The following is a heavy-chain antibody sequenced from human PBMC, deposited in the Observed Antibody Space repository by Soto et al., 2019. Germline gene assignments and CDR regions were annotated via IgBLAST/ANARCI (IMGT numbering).Heavy chain of an antibody. Sequence: GASVKVSCKASGYTFTSYDINWVRQATGQGLEWMGWMNPNSGNTGYAQKFQGRVTMTRNTSISTAYMELSSLRSEDTAVYYCASAVKGSNHYYYGMDVWGQGTTVTVSS. D-gene: IGHD4-4*01. CDR2: MNPNSGNT. CDR1: GYTFTSYD. CDR3: ASAVKGSNHYYYGMDV. J-gene: IGHJ6*02. V-gene: IGHV1-8*01.